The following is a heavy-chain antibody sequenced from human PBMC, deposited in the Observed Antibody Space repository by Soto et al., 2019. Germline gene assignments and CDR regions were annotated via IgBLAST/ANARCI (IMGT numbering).Heavy chain of an antibody. CDR3: ARDPKTSGGQHWAFNYFDS. V-gene: IGHV4-61*03. CDR1: GGSVSSGSYY. CDR2: ISYSGIT. Sequence: ETLSLTCTVSGGSVSSGSYYWNWIRQPPGKRLEWIGYISYSGITHYSPSLKSRVAIAVDTSKNHFSLKLSSVTAEDAAVYYCARDPKTSGGQHWAFNYFDSWGQGTLVTVSS. J-gene: IGHJ4*02. D-gene: IGHD7-27*01.